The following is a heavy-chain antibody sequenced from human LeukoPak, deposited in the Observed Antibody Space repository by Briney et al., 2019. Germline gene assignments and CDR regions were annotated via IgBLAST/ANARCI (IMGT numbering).Heavy chain of an antibody. V-gene: IGHV3-21*01. CDR3: AGGGSYLGYYFDY. Sequence: GGSLRLSCAASGFTFSSYSMNWVRQAPGKGLEWVSSISSSISYIYYADSVKGRFTISRDNAKNSLYLQMNSLRAEDTAVYYCAGGGSYLGYYFDYWGQGTLVTVSS. J-gene: IGHJ4*02. CDR2: ISSSISYI. CDR1: GFTFSSYS. D-gene: IGHD1-26*01.